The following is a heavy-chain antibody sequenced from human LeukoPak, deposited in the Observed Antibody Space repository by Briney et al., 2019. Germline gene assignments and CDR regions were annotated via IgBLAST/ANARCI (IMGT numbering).Heavy chain of an antibody. V-gene: IGHV3-48*01. CDR1: GFTFTDYH. CDR2: ISTTSSAI. CDR3: ARVGYFYDSSGSFSLDF. D-gene: IGHD3-22*01. Sequence: GGSLGLSCAGSGFTFTDYHMNWVRQAPGKGLEWISHISTTSSAIYYADSVKGRFTISRDNAKNSLYLQMDSLRAEDTAVYYCARVGYFYDSSGSFSLDFWGQGTLVTVSS. J-gene: IGHJ4*02.